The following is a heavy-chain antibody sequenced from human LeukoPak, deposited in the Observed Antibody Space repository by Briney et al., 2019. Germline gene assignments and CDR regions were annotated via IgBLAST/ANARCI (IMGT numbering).Heavy chain of an antibody. CDR2: IFYSGST. Sequence: SETLSLTCTVSGGSISTSNYYWGWIRQPPGKGLEWIGNIFYSGSTYYSPSLKSRVTISLDTSKNQFSLKLSSVTAADTAVYYCARHIGYRDYWGQGTLVTVSS. CDR3: ARHIGYRDY. D-gene: IGHD6-25*01. V-gene: IGHV4-39*01. J-gene: IGHJ4*02. CDR1: GGSISTSNYY.